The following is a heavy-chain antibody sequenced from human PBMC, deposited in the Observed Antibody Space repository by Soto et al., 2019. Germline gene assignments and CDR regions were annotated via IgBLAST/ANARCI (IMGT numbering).Heavy chain of an antibody. V-gene: IGHV3-23*01. Sequence: EVQLLESGGGLVQPGGSLRLSCAASGFTFSSYAMSWVRQAPGKGLEWVSAISGSGGSTYYADSVKGRFTISRDNSENTLYLQMNSLRAEDTAVYYCAKGDIVVVVAATLVDYWGQGTLVTVSS. CDR2: ISGSGGST. J-gene: IGHJ4*02. CDR1: GFTFSSYA. D-gene: IGHD2-15*01. CDR3: AKGDIVVVVAATLVDY.